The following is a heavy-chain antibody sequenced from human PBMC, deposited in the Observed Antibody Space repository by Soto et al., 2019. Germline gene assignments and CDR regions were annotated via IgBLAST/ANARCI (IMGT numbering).Heavy chain of an antibody. J-gene: IGHJ6*02. Sequence: QVQLVQSGAEVKKPGASVKVSCKATGYMFTRYGITWVRQAPGQGLEWMGWISLNNGKTNYAQKFQGRVTMTTDTSTNTAYMELRSLRSDDTAVYYCARHTDDVHYIWGSDYYGIDVWGQGSTVTVSS. CDR3: ARHTDDVHYIWGSDYYGIDV. CDR2: ISLNNGKT. CDR1: GYMFTRYG. V-gene: IGHV1-18*01. D-gene: IGHD3-16*01.